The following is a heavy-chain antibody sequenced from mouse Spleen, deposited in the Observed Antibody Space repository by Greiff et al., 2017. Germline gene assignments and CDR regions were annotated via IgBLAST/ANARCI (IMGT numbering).Heavy chain of an antibody. Sequence: EVQVVESGGGLVKLGGSLKLSCAASGFTFSSYAMSWVRQTPEKRLEWVATISSGGGNTYYPDSVKGRFTISRDNAKNTLYLQMSSLKSEDTAMYYCARPGRKDYFDYWGQGTTLTVSS. V-gene: IGHV5-9-3*01. CDR3: ARPGRKDYFDY. CDR1: GFTFSSYA. D-gene: IGHD4-1*01. CDR2: ISSGGGNT. J-gene: IGHJ2*01.